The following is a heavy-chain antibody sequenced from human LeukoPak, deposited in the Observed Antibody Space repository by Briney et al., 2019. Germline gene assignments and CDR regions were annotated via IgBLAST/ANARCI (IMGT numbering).Heavy chain of an antibody. D-gene: IGHD4-17*01. J-gene: IGHJ3*02. V-gene: IGHV3-74*01. CDR3: ARPTTVTTISADAFDI. CDR1: GFTFTTYW. Sequence: HPGGSLRLSCEASGFTFTTYWIHWVRQGPGKGLVWVSRIKYDGSTSNYADSVKGRFTISRDNSKNTLYLHMNSLRAEDTAVYYCARPTTVTTISADAFDIWGQGTMVTVSS. CDR2: IKYDGSTS.